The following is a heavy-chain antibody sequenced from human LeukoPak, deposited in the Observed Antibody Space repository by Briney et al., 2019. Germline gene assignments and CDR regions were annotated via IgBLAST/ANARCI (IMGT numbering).Heavy chain of an antibody. D-gene: IGHD5-24*01. Sequence: SETLSLTCTVSGGSISSYYWSWIRQPPRKGLEWIGYIYYSGNTNYNPSLKSRVTISIDTSKNQFSLRLSSVTAADTAVYYCARVDWVDGYSFDYWGQGTLVTVSS. CDR1: GGSISSYY. CDR2: IYYSGNT. V-gene: IGHV4-59*01. CDR3: ARVDWVDGYSFDY. J-gene: IGHJ4*02.